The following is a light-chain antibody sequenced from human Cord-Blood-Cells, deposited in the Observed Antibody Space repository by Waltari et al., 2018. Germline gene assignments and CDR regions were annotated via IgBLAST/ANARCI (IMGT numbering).Light chain of an antibody. J-gene: IGKJ3*01. V-gene: IGKV3-15*01. Sequence: EIVMTQSPVTLSVSPGERATLSCRASQSVSSNLAWYHQKPGQAPRLLIYGASTRATGIPARFSGSGSGTEFTLTISSLQSEDFAVYYCQQYNNWPPFTFGPGTKVDIK. CDR1: QSVSSN. CDR2: GAS. CDR3: QQYNNWPPFT.